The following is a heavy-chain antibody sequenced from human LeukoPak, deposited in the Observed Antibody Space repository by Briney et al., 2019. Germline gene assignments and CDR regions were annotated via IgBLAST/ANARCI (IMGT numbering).Heavy chain of an antibody. Sequence: ASVKVSCKASGGTFCSYAISWVRQAPGQGLEWMGWINTDSGNPTYAPDLTGRFVFSLDTSVSTAYLQISSLKTEDTAVYYCARGRHSSEYWGQGTLVTVSS. J-gene: IGHJ4*02. CDR2: INTDSGNP. CDR3: ARGRHSSEY. D-gene: IGHD2-21*01. CDR1: GGTFCSYA. V-gene: IGHV7-4-1*02.